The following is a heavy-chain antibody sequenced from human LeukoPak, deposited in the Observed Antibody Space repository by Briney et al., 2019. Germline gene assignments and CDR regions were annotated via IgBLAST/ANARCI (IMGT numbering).Heavy chain of an antibody. Sequence: PGGSLRLSCAASGFTFSSYGMHWVRQAPGKGLEWVAVISYDGSNKYYADSVKGRFTISRDNSKNTLYLQMNSLRAEDTAVYYCIRSLVVTRGPFAYWGQGTLVTVSS. J-gene: IGHJ4*02. D-gene: IGHD4-23*01. CDR2: ISYDGSNK. V-gene: IGHV3-30*03. CDR1: GFTFSSYG. CDR3: IRSLVVTRGPFAY.